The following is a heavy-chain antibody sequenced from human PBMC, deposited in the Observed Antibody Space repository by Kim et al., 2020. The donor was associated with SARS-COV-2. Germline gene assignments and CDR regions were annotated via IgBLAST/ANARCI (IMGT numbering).Heavy chain of an antibody. CDR2: IIPIFGTA. V-gene: IGHV1-69*13. D-gene: IGHD6-13*01. Sequence: SVKVSCKASGDTFSSYAISWVRQAPGQGLEWMGGIIPIFGTANYAQKFQGRVTITADESTSTAYMELSSLRSEDTAVYYCARDLAGIAATHNWFDPWGQGTLVTVSS. CDR3: ARDLAGIAATHNWFDP. CDR1: GDTFSSYA. J-gene: IGHJ5*02.